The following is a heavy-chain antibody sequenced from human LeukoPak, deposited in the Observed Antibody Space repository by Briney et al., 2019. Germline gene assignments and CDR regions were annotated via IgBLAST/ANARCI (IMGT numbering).Heavy chain of an antibody. J-gene: IGHJ4*02. CDR3: ARAFDSSGYYSLAGY. V-gene: IGHV1-2*02. Sequence: ASVKVSCKASGYTFNGDYIHWVRQAPGQGLEWMGWINPNSGGTNYAQKFQGRVTMTRDTSITTAYMELSRLRSDDTAMYYCARAFDSSGYYSLAGYWGQGTLVTVSS. D-gene: IGHD3-22*01. CDR2: INPNSGGT. CDR1: GYTFNGDY.